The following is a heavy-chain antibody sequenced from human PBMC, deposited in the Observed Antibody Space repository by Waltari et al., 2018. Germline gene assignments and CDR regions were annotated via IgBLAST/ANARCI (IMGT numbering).Heavy chain of an antibody. J-gene: IGHJ5*02. D-gene: IGHD5-12*01. CDR3: ARGRSADGYITDL. CDR2: ISYHGSNK. CDR1: EFTFNNYA. Sequence: QMQLVESGGGVVQPGGSLRLSCRGPEFTFNNYAMQWVRQAPGKGLEWVALISYHGSNKYYADSVRGRFGISRDTSKNTVDLQMDSVRHEDTAVYFCARGRSADGYITDLWGQGTLVTVSS. V-gene: IGHV3-30*09.